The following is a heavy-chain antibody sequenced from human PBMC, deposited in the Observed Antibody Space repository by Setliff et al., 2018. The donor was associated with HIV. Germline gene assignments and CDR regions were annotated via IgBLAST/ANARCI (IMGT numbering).Heavy chain of an antibody. D-gene: IGHD3-22*01. CDR3: ARSCRSSGYCHFDY. J-gene: IGHJ4*02. CDR1: GYTFTGYY. CDR2: INPNSGGT. Sequence: ASVKVSCKASGYTFTGYYMHWVRQAPGQGLEWMGWINPNSGGTNYAQKFQGRVTMTWDTSTSTGYMEVYRLRSDDTAVYFCARSCRSSGYCHFDYWGQGTLVTVSS. V-gene: IGHV1-2*02.